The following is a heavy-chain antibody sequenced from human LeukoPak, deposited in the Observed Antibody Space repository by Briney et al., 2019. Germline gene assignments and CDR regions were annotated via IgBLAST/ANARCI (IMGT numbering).Heavy chain of an antibody. V-gene: IGHV3-48*04. CDR3: ARAHLNFDYSNYDRYYYYMDV. J-gene: IGHJ6*03. CDR1: GFTFSDFW. Sequence: GGSLRLSCAVSGFTFSDFWMNWVRQAPGKGLEWVSYTSSSGSTIYYADSVKGRFTISRDSAKNSLYLQMNSLRAEDTAVYYCARAHLNFDYSNYDRYYYYMDVWGKGTTVTVSS. CDR2: TSSSGSTI. D-gene: IGHD4-11*01.